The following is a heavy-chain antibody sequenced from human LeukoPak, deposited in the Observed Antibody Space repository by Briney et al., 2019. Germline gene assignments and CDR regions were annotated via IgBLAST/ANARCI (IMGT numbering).Heavy chain of an antibody. Sequence: GGSLRLSCAASGFTFSSYWMSWVRQAPGKGLEWVSAISGSGGSTYYADSVKGRFTISRDNSKNTLYLQMNSLRAEDTAVYYCATCTSHYYYMDVWGKGTTVTVSS. D-gene: IGHD2-2*01. CDR2: ISGSGGST. V-gene: IGHV3-23*01. CDR1: GFTFSSYW. CDR3: ATCTSHYYYMDV. J-gene: IGHJ6*03.